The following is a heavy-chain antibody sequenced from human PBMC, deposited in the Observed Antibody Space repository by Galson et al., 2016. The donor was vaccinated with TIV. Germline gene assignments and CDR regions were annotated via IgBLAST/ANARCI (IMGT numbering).Heavy chain of an antibody. CDR3: ARGYETYAFDL. CDR2: ISYDGRYT. D-gene: IGHD1-1*01. Sequence: SLRLSCAASGFTFNSYAIYWVRQAPGKGLEWVAGISYDGRYTNDAASVKGRVTVSRDNSKNTLYLQMNSLRLDDTAVYYCARGYETYAFDLWGPGTMVAVSS. V-gene: IGHV3-30*04. J-gene: IGHJ3*01. CDR1: GFTFNSYA.